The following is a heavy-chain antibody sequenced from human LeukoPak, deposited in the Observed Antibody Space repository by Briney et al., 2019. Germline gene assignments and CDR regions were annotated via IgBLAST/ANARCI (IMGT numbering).Heavy chain of an antibody. J-gene: IGHJ5*02. V-gene: IGHV4-59*01. CDR1: GGSISSYY. D-gene: IGHD3-10*01. CDR3: ARGAGGSGSYYKDNWFDP. CDR2: IYYSGST. Sequence: PSETLSLTCTVSGGSISSYYWSWIRQPPGKGLEWIGYIYYSGSTNYNPSLKSRVTISVDTSKNQFSLKLSSVTAADTAVYYCARGAGGSGSYYKDNWFDPWGQGTLVTVSS.